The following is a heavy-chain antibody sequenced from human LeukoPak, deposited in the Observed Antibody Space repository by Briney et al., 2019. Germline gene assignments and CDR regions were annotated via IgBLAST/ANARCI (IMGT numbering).Heavy chain of an antibody. CDR3: AKYTGDYGIDY. D-gene: IGHD4-17*01. J-gene: IGHJ4*02. CDR1: AFTLCSHA. Sequence: GGSLRLSCAASAFTLCSHAVSWVRQAPGKGLEWVSAISGSGGSTYYADSVKGRFTISRDNSKNTLYLQMNNLRAEDTDVDYCAKYTGDYGIDYWGQGTLVTVSS. CDR2: ISGSGGST. V-gene: IGHV3-23*01.